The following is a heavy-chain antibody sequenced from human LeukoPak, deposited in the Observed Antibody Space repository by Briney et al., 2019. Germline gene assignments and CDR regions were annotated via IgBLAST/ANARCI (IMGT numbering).Heavy chain of an antibody. CDR1: GGSINFSY. CDR2: IYSTGST. V-gene: IGHV4-4*07. CDR3: AKGIADPYSFDS. D-gene: IGHD6-13*01. Sequence: KPSETLSLTCTVSGGSINFSYWSWIRQPAGNGLEWIGRIYSTGSTNYSPSLKSRVTMSVDKSKNQFSLNLSSVTAADTAVYYCAKGIADPYSFDSWGQGTLVTVSS. J-gene: IGHJ4*02.